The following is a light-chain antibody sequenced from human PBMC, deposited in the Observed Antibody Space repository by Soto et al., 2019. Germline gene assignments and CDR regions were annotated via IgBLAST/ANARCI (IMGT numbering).Light chain of an antibody. CDR1: SSDVGDYNY. Sequence: QSALTQPASVSGSPGQSITISCTGTSSDVGDYNYVSWYQQHPGKAPKLMIYEVNNRPSGVSNRFSGSKSGNTASLTISGLQAEDGADYYCISSTSTGTRVFGGGTKLTVL. CDR2: EVN. J-gene: IGLJ3*02. CDR3: ISSTSTGTRV. V-gene: IGLV2-14*01.